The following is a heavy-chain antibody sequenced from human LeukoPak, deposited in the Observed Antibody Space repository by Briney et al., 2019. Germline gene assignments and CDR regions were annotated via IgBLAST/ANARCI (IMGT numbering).Heavy chain of an antibody. V-gene: IGHV3-23*01. D-gene: IGHD3-10*02. Sequence: GGSLRLSCAASGFTFSSYGMSWVRQAPGKGLEWVSTISGNGGSTYYADSVKGRFTISRDNAKNSLYLQMNSLRAEDTAVYYCAELGITMIGGVWGEGTTVTISS. J-gene: IGHJ6*04. CDR1: GFTFSSYG. CDR3: AELGITMIGGV. CDR2: ISGNGGST.